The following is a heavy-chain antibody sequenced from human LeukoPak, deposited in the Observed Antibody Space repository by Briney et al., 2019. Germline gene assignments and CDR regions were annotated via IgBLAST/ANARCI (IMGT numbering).Heavy chain of an antibody. Sequence: SETLSLTCTVSGGSISSGGYYWRWIRQPPGKGLEWIGYIYHSGSTYYNPSLKSRVTISVDRSKNQFSLKLSSVTAADTAVYYCARSYCSSTSCPPDYWGQGTLVTVSS. CDR1: GGSISSGGYY. D-gene: IGHD2-2*01. CDR2: IYHSGST. J-gene: IGHJ4*02. CDR3: ARSYCSSTSCPPDY. V-gene: IGHV4-30-2*01.